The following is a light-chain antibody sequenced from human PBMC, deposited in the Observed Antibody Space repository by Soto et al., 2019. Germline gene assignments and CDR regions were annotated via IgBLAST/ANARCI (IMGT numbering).Light chain of an antibody. CDR3: CSYAGNSTLL. V-gene: IGLV2-23*02. CDR1: SSDVGRFNL. Sequence: QSALTQPASVSGSPGQSITISCTGTSSDVGRFNLVSWYQQVPGKAPKLMIYEVNKRPSGVSNRFSASKSDNTASLTISGLQAEDEGDYYCCSYAGNSTLLFGGGTKVTVL. CDR2: EVN. J-gene: IGLJ2*01.